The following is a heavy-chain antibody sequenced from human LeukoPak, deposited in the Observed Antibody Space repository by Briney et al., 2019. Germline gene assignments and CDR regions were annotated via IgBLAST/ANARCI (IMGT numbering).Heavy chain of an antibody. CDR2: IYSGDYT. V-gene: IGHV3-53*01. Sequence: GGSLRLSCAVSGVTVNNNYMHWVRQAPGKGLEWVSVIYSGDYTYYADSVKGRFTISRDNSKNTLYLQMNSVRAEDTAVYYCVRDENPGTLGYWGQGTLATVSS. CDR3: VRDENPGTLGY. D-gene: IGHD1-1*01. CDR1: GVTVNNNY. J-gene: IGHJ4*02.